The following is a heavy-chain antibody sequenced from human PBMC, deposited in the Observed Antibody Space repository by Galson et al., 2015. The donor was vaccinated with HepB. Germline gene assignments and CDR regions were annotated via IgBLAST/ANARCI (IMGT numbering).Heavy chain of an antibody. J-gene: IGHJ2*01. CDR1: GFTFRSYS. Sequence: SLRLSCAGSGFTFRSYSINWVRQTPGKGLEWVSSIDSKGEYRNYADSVKGRFTISRDNAKNSVYLQMNSLRAEDTALYYCAREDIQFLEWLGYYSDLWGRGTLVTVSS. CDR3: AREDIQFLEWLGYYSDL. CDR2: IDSKGEYR. V-gene: IGHV3-21*06. D-gene: IGHD3-3*01.